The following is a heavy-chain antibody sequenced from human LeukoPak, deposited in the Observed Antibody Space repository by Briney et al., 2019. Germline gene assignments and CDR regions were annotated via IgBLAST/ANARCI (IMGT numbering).Heavy chain of an antibody. V-gene: IGHV3-48*01. Sequence: GGSLRLSCGASGLTFSTYSMNWVRQAPGKGVEWVSYISSDSGTIYYADSVKGRFTISRDNAKKSLYLQMNSLRAEDTAVYYCARAAQPGFDPWGQGTLVTVSS. CDR2: ISSDSGTI. CDR1: GLTFSTYS. J-gene: IGHJ5*02. D-gene: IGHD1-14*01. CDR3: ARAAQPGFDP.